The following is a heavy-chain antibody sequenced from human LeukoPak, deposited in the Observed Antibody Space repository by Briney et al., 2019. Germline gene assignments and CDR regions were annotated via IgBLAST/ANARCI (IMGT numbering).Heavy chain of an antibody. D-gene: IGHD6-6*01. J-gene: IGHJ1*01. Sequence: GGSLRLSCAVSGFTFSRSSVTWVRQAPGKGLEWVAKQKEDGSEEYYVDSAKGRFTISRDNATNSLYLQMNSLRAEDTAVYYCATGGAARRYFQHWGQGTLVTVSS. V-gene: IGHV3-7*05. CDR1: GFTFSRSS. CDR3: ATGGAARRYFQH. CDR2: QKEDGSEE.